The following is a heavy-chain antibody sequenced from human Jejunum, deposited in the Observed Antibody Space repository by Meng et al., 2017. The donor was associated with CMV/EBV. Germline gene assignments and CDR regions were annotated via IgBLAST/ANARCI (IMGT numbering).Heavy chain of an antibody. Sequence: VSGASISSGDSYWSWIRQPPGKGLEWIGYIYESGSTSYNPSLESRVTISVDTSKNQFSLKVMSVTAADTAVYYCAREGTNSYYFDYWGQGTLVTVS. V-gene: IGHV4-30-4*01. J-gene: IGHJ4*02. CDR1: GASISSGDSY. CDR2: IYESGST. D-gene: IGHD1-14*01. CDR3: AREGTNSYYFDY.